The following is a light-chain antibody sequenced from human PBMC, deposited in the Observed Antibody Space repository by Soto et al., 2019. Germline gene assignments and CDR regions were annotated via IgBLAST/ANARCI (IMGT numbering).Light chain of an antibody. CDR2: GAS. V-gene: IGKV3-20*01. Sequence: EIVLTQSPGTLSLSPGERATLSCRASQSVSSSNLAWYQQKHGQAPRLLIYGASSRATGIPDRFSGSGSGTDFTLTISRLEPEDFAVYYCQQYGSSRTFGQGTKV. CDR1: QSVSSSN. J-gene: IGKJ1*01. CDR3: QQYGSSRT.